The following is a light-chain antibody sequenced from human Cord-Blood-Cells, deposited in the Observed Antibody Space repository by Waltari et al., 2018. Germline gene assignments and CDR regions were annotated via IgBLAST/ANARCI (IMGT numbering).Light chain of an antibody. CDR3: QQYNSYWT. Sequence: DIQMTQSPSTLSASVGDRVTSTCRARQRISSWLAWYQQKPGKAPKLLIYDASSLESGVPSRFSGSGSGTEFTLTISSLQPDDFATYYGQQYNSYWTFGQGTKVEIK. V-gene: IGKV1-5*01. CDR2: DAS. CDR1: QRISSW. J-gene: IGKJ1*01.